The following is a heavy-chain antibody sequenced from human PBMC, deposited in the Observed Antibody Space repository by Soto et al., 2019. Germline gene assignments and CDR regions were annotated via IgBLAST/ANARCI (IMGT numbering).Heavy chain of an antibody. CDR3: ARDYDSSGYLYY. Sequence: GGSLRLSCAASGFTFSSYGMHWVRQAPGKGLEWVAVIWYDGSNKYYADSVKGRFTISRDNSKNTLYLQMNSLRAEDTAVYYCARDYDSSGYLYYWGQGTLATVSS. CDR2: IWYDGSNK. CDR1: GFTFSSYG. V-gene: IGHV3-33*01. J-gene: IGHJ4*02. D-gene: IGHD3-22*01.